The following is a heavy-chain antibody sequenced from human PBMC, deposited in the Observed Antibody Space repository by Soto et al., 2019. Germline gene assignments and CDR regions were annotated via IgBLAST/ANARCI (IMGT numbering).Heavy chain of an antibody. V-gene: IGHV1-24*01. CDR1: GYTLTELS. CDR2: FDPEDGET. D-gene: IGHD6-19*01. CDR3: ATRGRGIAVAGGYYYGMDV. Sequence: GASVKVSCKVSGYTLTELSMHWVRQAPGKGLEWMGGFDPEDGETIYAQKFQGRVTMTEDTSTDTAYMELSSLRSEDTAVYYCATRGRGIAVAGGYYYGMDVWGQGTTVTVSS. J-gene: IGHJ6*02.